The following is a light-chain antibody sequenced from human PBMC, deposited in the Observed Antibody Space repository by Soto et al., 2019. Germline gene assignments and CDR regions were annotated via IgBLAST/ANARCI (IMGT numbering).Light chain of an antibody. CDR1: QSVRTY. V-gene: IGKV3-11*01. CDR3: QQRSIWPPYT. Sequence: EIVLTQSPATLSLSPGERATLSCRASQSVRTYLAWYQQKPGQAPRLLIYDASNRATGVPARFSGSGSGTDFTLTISSLEPEDFAVYYCQQRSIWPPYTLGQGTKLEIK. J-gene: IGKJ2*01. CDR2: DAS.